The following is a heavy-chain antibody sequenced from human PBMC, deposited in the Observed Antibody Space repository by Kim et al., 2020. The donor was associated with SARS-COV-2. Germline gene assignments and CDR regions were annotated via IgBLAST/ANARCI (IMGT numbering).Heavy chain of an antibody. Sequence: NTGYARKYRGRVTMTRNTSISTAYMELGSLRSEDTAVYYCARGVGAPHGVWGQGTLVTVSS. V-gene: IGHV1-8*01. CDR2: NT. D-gene: IGHD1-26*01. J-gene: IGHJ4*02. CDR3: ARGVGAPHGV.